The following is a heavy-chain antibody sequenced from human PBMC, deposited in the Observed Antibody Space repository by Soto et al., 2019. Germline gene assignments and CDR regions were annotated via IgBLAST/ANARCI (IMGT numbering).Heavy chain of an antibody. Sequence: EVRLVESGGDLVQPGGSLRLSCAASGVTFSYYGMNWVRQAPGKGLEWVSHIISGGGNILYADSVKGRFTISRDIAENSLYLQMNSLRDEDTAVYHCVTDPDGDLDFDYWGQGTLVTVSS. CDR3: VTDPDGDLDFDY. V-gene: IGHV3-48*02. CDR2: IISGGGNI. CDR1: GVTFSYYG. J-gene: IGHJ4*02. D-gene: IGHD4-17*01.